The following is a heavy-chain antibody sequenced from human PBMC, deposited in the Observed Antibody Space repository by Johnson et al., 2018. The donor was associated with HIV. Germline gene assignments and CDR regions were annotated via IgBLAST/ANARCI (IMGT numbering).Heavy chain of an antibody. CDR2: IGAAGDT. V-gene: IGHV3-13*01. Sequence: VQLVESGGGVVQPGRSLRLSCAASGFPFKNFDLHCVRHPTGKGLQWVSIIGAAGDTFCPDSVKGRFTISRDYSKNTLYLQMNSLRGEDTAVYYCATDRGGSYDACHIWGQGTMVTVSS. CDR3: ATDRGGSYDACHI. CDR1: GFPFKNFD. D-gene: IGHD1-26*01. J-gene: IGHJ3*02.